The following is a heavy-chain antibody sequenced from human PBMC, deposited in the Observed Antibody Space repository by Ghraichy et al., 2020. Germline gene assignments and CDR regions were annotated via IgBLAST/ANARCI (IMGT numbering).Heavy chain of an antibody. V-gene: IGHV3-74*01. Sequence: GGSLRLSCAASGFSFSGYWMHWVRQAPGKGLVWVSRINSDCRSTDYADSVKGRFTLSRDNAKYSLYLQMNSLRVEDTAVYYCVKIKGPNAYDIWGPGTKVTVSS. J-gene: IGHJ3*02. D-gene: IGHD5-24*01. CDR2: INSDCRST. CDR3: VKIKGPNAYDI. CDR1: GFSFSGYW.